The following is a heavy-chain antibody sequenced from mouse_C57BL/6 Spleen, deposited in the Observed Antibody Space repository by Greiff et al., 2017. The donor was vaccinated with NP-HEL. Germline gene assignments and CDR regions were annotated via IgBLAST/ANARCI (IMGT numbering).Heavy chain of an antibody. V-gene: IGHV5-16*01. J-gene: IGHJ2*01. Sequence: DVKLVESEGGLVQPGSSMKLSCTASGFTFSDYYMAWVRQVPEKGLEWVANINYDGSSTYYLDSLKSRFIISRDNAKNILYLQMSSLKSEDTATYYCARAHGYYGSSNYFDYWGQGTTLTVSS. CDR3: ARAHGYYGSSNYFDY. CDR1: GFTFSDYY. CDR2: INYDGSST. D-gene: IGHD1-1*01.